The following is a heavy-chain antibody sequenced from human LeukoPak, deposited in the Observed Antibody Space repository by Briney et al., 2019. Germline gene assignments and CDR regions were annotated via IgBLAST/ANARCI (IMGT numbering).Heavy chain of an antibody. V-gene: IGHV3-33*06. J-gene: IGHJ4*02. Sequence: PGGSLRLSCAASGFTFSSYGMHWVRQAPGKGLEWVAVIWYDGSNKYYADSVKGRFTISRDNSKNTLYLQMNSLRAEDTAVYYCAKASLYSSGWHAFDYSGQGTLVTVSS. CDR1: GFTFSSYG. CDR3: AKASLYSSGWHAFDY. D-gene: IGHD6-19*01. CDR2: IWYDGSNK.